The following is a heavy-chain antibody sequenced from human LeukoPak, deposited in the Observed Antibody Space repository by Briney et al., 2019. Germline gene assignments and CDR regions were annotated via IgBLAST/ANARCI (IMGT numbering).Heavy chain of an antibody. V-gene: IGHV3-30*14. CDR1: GFTFSSYA. D-gene: IGHD1-26*01. CDR2: ISYDGSNK. J-gene: IGHJ6*02. CDR3: VREIRENAVGLPATRNYYYGLDV. Sequence: GGSLRLSCAASGFTFSSYAMHWVRQAPGKGLEWVAVISYDGSNKYYADSVKGRFTISRENAKNSLYLQMNSLRAEDTAVYYCVREIRENAVGLPATRNYYYGLDVWGLGTTVTVS.